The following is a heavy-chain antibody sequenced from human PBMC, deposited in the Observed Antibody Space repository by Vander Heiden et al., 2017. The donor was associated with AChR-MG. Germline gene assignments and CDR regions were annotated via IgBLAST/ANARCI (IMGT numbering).Heavy chain of an antibody. J-gene: IGHJ4*02. Sequence: QVQLQQWGAGLLKPSETLSLTCAVYGGSFSGYYWSWIRQPPGKGLEWIGEINHSGSTNYNPSLKSRVTISVDTSKNQFSLKLSSVTAADTAVYDCARYPAATRGLFDYWDQGTLVTVAS. D-gene: IGHD2-2*01. V-gene: IGHV4-34*01. CDR1: GGSFSGYY. CDR2: INHSGST. CDR3: ARYPAATRGLFDY.